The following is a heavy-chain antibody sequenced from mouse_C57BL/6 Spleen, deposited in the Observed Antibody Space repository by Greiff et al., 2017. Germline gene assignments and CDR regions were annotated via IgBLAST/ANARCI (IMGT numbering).Heavy chain of an antibody. D-gene: IGHD2-1*01. CDR1: GYTFTSYW. V-gene: IGHV1-55*01. J-gene: IGHJ4*01. Sequence: VQLQQPGAELVKPGASVKMSCKASGYTFTSYWITWVKQRPGQGLEWIGDIYPGSGSTNYNEKFKSKATLTVDTSSSTAYMQLSSLTSEDSAVYYCARDLDYCTYYAMDYWGQGTSVTVSS. CDR2: IYPGSGST. CDR3: ARDLDYCTYYAMDY.